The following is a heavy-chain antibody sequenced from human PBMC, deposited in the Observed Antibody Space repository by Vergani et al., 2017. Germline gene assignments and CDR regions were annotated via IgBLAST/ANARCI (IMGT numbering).Heavy chain of an antibody. CDR3: ASAYGSGSYYNDYYFDY. J-gene: IGHJ4*02. Sequence: QVQLQESGPGLVKPSETLSLTCTVSGASISSYYWNWIRQPPGKGLEWIGYIYYRGSTNYNPSLKSRVTISVDTSKNQFSLKLSSVTAADTAVYYCASAYGSGSYYNDYYFDYWGQGTLVTVSS. V-gene: IGHV4-59*01. D-gene: IGHD3-10*01. CDR2: IYYRGST. CDR1: GASISSYY.